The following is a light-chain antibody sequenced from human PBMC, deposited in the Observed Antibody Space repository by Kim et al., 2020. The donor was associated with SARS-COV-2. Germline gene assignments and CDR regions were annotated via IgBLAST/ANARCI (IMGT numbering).Light chain of an antibody. V-gene: IGKV1-5*01. CDR1: QSISSW. CDR2: DAS. Sequence: DIQMTQSPSTLSASVGDRVTITCRASQSISSWLAWYQQKPGKAPKLLIYDASSLESGVPSRFSGNGSGTEFTLTISSLQPDDFATYYCQQYNSYPYTFGQGTKLEI. CDR3: QQYNSYPYT. J-gene: IGKJ2*01.